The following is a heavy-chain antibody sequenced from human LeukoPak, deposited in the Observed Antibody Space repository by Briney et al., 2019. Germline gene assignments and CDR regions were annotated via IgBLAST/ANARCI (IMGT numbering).Heavy chain of an antibody. CDR2: IDEFGSVT. Sequence: PGGSLRLSCAASGFTFSSYWMHWVRQVPGKGLAWVSRIDEFGSVTNSADSVQGRFGISRDNAKNALYLQMNSLRAEDTAVYYCVRDMFGGRDYWGQGTLVTVSS. D-gene: IGHD3-10*02. V-gene: IGHV3-74*01. J-gene: IGHJ4*02. CDR3: VRDMFGGRDY. CDR1: GFTFSSYW.